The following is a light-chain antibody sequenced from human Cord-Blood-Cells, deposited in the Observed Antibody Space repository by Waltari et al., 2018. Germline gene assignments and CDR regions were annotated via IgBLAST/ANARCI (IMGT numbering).Light chain of an antibody. J-gene: IGLJ3*02. V-gene: IGLV2-14*01. CDR1: SSDIGGYNY. CDR3: SSYTSSSTWV. Sequence: SALTQPAHVSGSPAQSLTISCTVTSSDIGGYNYVSWYQQHRGKAPKLMIYDISKRPSGVSNRFSGTKYGNTASLTIGRLYAEDEADYYCSSYTSSSTWVFGGGTKLTVL. CDR2: DIS.